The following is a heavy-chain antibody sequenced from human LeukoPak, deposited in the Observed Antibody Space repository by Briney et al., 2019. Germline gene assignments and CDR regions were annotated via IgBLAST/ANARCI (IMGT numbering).Heavy chain of an antibody. CDR2: VSDDGGTN. D-gene: IGHD2-2*01. CDR1: GFTFSN. V-gene: IGHV3-30*18. Sequence: QTGRSLRLSCAGSGFTFSNYFSNYGLHWVRQGPGLGLERVAVVSDDGGTNYYADSVKGRFTISRDNSKNTVSLQMNSLRPEDTAVYYCAKEGSVAKEGMVPAVFGFDIWGQGTMVTVSS. J-gene: IGHJ3*02. CDR3: AKEGSVAKEGMVPAVFGFDI.